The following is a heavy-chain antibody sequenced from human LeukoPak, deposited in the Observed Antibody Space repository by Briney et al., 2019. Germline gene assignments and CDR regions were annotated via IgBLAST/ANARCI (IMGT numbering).Heavy chain of an antibody. D-gene: IGHD3-10*01. Sequence: VASVKVSCKASGYTFTAYYMHWVRQAPGQGLEWMGWINPNSGDTNSSQKLQDRVTLTRDTSISTAYMELSSLTSDDTAVYYCARAYGSGTSYHPDYWGQGTLVTVSS. J-gene: IGHJ4*02. CDR2: INPNSGDT. V-gene: IGHV1-2*02. CDR3: ARAYGSGTSYHPDY. CDR1: GYTFTAYY.